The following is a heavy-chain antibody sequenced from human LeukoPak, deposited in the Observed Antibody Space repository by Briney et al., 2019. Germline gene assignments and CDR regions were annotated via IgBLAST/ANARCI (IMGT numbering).Heavy chain of an antibody. J-gene: IGHJ4*02. CDR3: ARLYYDSSGYYQICYFDY. Sequence: PSETLSLTCTVSGRSISSSSYYWGWIRQPPGTGLEWIGSIYYSGSTYYNPSLKSRVTISVDTSKNQFSLNLSSVTAADTAVYYCARLYYDSSGYYQICYFDYWGQGTLVTVSS. CDR2: IYYSGST. CDR1: GRSISSSSYY. V-gene: IGHV4-39*01. D-gene: IGHD3-22*01.